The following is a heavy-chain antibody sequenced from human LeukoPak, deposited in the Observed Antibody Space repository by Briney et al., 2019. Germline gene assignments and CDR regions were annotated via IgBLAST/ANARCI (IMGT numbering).Heavy chain of an antibody. V-gene: IGHV3-33*08. CDR1: GFSVTNNY. Sequence: GGSLRLSCAVSGFSVTNNYMSWVRQAPGKGLEWVAVIWDDGSNEYYADSVKGRFTIFRDNRRNTLYLQMNSLRAEDTAVYSCARDHSGTQDYWGQGTLVTVSS. CDR2: IWDDGSNE. D-gene: IGHD1-1*01. J-gene: IGHJ4*02. CDR3: ARDHSGTQDY.